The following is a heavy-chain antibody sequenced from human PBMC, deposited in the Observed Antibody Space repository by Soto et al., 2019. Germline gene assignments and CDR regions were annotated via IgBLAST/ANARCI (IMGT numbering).Heavy chain of an antibody. V-gene: IGHV4-4*07. CDR1: GGSIGNYY. J-gene: IGHJ2*01. D-gene: IGHD5-18*01. CDR2: IYTSGRT. CDR3: ARDYDVNTALDYWYFDL. Sequence: QVQLQESGPGLVKPSESLSLTCSVSGGSIGNYYWAWIRQSAGKGLEWIGRIYTSGRTHYNPSLTGRVTMSIDTSKTQFSLRLTSVTAADTAMSYCARDYDVNTALDYWYFDLWGRGTLVTVSS.